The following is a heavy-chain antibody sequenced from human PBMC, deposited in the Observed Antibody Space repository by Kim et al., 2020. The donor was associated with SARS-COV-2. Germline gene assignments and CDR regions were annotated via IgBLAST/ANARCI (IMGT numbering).Heavy chain of an antibody. CDR1: GFTFSSYA. D-gene: IGHD3-22*01. V-gene: IGHV3-23*01. Sequence: GGSLRLFCAASGFTFSSYAMSWVRQAPGKGLEWVSTVSGGGGNTYYADSVKGRFTISRDNSKNTLYLQMNSLRAEDTAVYYCAKPEGGSGYRHYFHHWGQGTLVTVSS. CDR2: VSGGGGNT. CDR3: AKPEGGSGYRHYFHH. J-gene: IGHJ1*01.